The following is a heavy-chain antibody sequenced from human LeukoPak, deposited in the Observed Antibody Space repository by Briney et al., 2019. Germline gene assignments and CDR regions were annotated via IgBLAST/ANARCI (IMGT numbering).Heavy chain of an antibody. Sequence: SETLSLTCTVSGGSIGSYYWSWIRQPPAQGLEWIGFIYYSGSTNYNPSLNSRVTISVDTSKNQFCLKLSSVPAADTAVYYCARDRGRLGSNYYYGMDVWGKGTTVTVSS. CDR3: ARDRGRLGSNYYYGMDV. CDR1: GGSIGSYY. D-gene: IGHD3-10*01. V-gene: IGHV4-59*01. CDR2: IYYSGST. J-gene: IGHJ6*04.